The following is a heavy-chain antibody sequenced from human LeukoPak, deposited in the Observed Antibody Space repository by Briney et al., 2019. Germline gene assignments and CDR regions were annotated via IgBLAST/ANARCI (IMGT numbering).Heavy chain of an antibody. CDR2: ISGSGGST. Sequence: GGSLRLSCGASGFTFSSYAMSWVRQAPGKGLEWVSAISGSGGSTYYADSVKGRFTISRDNSKNTLYLQMNSLRAEDTAVYYCAKDLSQQLVSYDQDYWGQGTLVTVSS. D-gene: IGHD6-13*01. J-gene: IGHJ4*02. CDR1: GFTFSSYA. V-gene: IGHV3-23*01. CDR3: AKDLSQQLVSYDQDY.